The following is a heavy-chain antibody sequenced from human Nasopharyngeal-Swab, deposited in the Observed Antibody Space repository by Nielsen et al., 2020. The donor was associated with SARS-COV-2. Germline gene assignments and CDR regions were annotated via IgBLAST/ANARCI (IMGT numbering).Heavy chain of an antibody. Sequence: ESLKISCTVSGGSISSYYWSWIRQPPGKGLEWIGYIYYSGSTNYNPSLKSRVTISVDTSKNQFSLKLSSVTAADTAVYYCARPDSSSSWSWFDPWGQGTLVTVSS. D-gene: IGHD6-6*01. V-gene: IGHV4-59*08. CDR1: GGSISSYY. CDR3: ARPDSSSSWSWFDP. J-gene: IGHJ5*02. CDR2: IYYSGST.